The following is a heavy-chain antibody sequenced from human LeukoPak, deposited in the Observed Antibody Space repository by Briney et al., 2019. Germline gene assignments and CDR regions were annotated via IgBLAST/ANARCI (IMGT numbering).Heavy chain of an antibody. J-gene: IGHJ6*03. CDR3: YGYVNEFYYYYYYMDV. CDR1: GGSFSGYY. Sequence: PSETLSLTCAVYGGSFSGYYWSWIRQPPGKGLEWIGEINHSGSTNYNPSLKSRVTISVDTSKNQFSLKLSSVTAADTAVYYCYGYVNEFYYYYYYMDVWGKGTTVTVSS. D-gene: IGHD5-18*01. V-gene: IGHV4-34*01. CDR2: INHSGST.